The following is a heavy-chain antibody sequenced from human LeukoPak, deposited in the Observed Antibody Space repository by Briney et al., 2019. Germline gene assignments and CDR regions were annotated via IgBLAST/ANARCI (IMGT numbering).Heavy chain of an antibody. CDR1: GYTFTGYY. Sequence: ASVKVSCKASGYTFTGYYMHWVRQAPGQGLEWMGRIKPNSGGTNYAQKFQGRVTMTRDTSVSTAYMERSRLRSDGTAVYYCARGGIAAIDYWGQGTLVSVSS. V-gene: IGHV1-2*06. CDR2: IKPNSGGT. CDR3: ARGGIAAIDY. D-gene: IGHD6-13*01. J-gene: IGHJ4*02.